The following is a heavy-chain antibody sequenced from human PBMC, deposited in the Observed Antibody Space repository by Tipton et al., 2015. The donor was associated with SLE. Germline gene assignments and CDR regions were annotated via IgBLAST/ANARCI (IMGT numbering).Heavy chain of an antibody. Sequence: GLVKPSQTLSLTCAISGDSVSSNIAAWTWIMQSPSRGLEWLGRTYYTSIWHNDYAVSVKSRITINADTSKNQFSLHLNSMTPEDTAVYFCAREQNNVYSFWGQGTLVTGSS. CDR3: AREQNNVYSF. J-gene: IGHJ4*02. V-gene: IGHV6-1*01. CDR2: TYYTSIWHN. D-gene: IGHD2-21*01. CDR1: GDSVSSNIAA.